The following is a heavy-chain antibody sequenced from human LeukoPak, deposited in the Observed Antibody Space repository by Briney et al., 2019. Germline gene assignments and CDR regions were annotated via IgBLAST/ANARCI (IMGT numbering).Heavy chain of an antibody. J-gene: IGHJ4*02. CDR1: GGSFSGYY. D-gene: IGHD4-23*01. CDR2: INHSGST. Sequence: PSETLSLTCAVYGGSFSGYYWSWIRQPPGKGLEWIGEINHSGSTNYNPSLKSRVTISVDTSKNQFSLKLSSVTAADTAVYYCARMLRWSGIDYWGQGTLVTVSS. CDR3: ARMLRWSGIDY. V-gene: IGHV4-34*01.